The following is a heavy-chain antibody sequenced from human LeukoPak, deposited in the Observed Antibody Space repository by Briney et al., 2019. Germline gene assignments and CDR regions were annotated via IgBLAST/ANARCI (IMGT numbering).Heavy chain of an antibody. J-gene: IGHJ6*02. Sequence: PPETLSLASTLSSPSLSIYYCSWIRQPPENGLEWNAYIYNSGSTTYHPSLKSRVTISVAMSKNQFSLKLSSVTAADTAVYYCARGSARSGYGMDVWGQGTTVTVSS. CDR2: IYNSGST. D-gene: IGHD3-10*01. CDR1: SPSLSIYY. V-gene: IGHV4-59*08. CDR3: ARGSARSGYGMDV.